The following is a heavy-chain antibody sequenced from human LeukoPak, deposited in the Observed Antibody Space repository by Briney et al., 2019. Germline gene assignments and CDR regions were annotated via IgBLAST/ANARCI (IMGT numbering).Heavy chain of an antibody. J-gene: IGHJ6*03. CDR3: ARGNYDFWSGHRHYYYMDV. V-gene: IGHV1-69*06. D-gene: IGHD3-3*01. CDR1: GGTFSSYA. CDR2: IIPIFGTA. Sequence: GSSVKVSCKASGGTFSSYAISWVRQAPGQGLEWMGGIIPIFGTANYAQKFQGRVTITADKSTSTAYMELSSLRSEDTAVYYCARGNYDFWSGHRHYYYMDVWGKGTTVTVSS.